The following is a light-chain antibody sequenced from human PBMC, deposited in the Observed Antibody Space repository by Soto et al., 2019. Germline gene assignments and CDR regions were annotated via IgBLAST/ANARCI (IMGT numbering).Light chain of an antibody. Sequence: KNRAPATVSTAPGGRATLTCRATQSVTTNLAWYQQKPGQAPRLLIYGASTRATDIPARFSGSGSGTEFTLTISSLQPEDFATYYCQQHGQWPITFGQGTRLEIK. CDR1: QSVTTN. CDR2: GAS. V-gene: IGKV3-15*01. J-gene: IGKJ5*01. CDR3: QQHGQWPIT.